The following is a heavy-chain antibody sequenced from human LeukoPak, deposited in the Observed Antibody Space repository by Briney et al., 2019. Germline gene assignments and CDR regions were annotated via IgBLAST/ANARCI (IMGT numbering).Heavy chain of an antibody. V-gene: IGHV3-23*01. CDR2: LSGSGAGT. J-gene: IGHJ4*02. D-gene: IGHD3-3*01. CDR3: AKAELGVDTFFDY. Sequence: GALRPSLAASGFTFSDYALGWVRQAPGGGLEGVATLSGSGAGTYYSDSVQGRFTISRDNSKRTLFLQMNSLRAEDTAFYYCAKAELGVDTFFDYWGQGTLVTVSS. CDR1: GFTFSDYA.